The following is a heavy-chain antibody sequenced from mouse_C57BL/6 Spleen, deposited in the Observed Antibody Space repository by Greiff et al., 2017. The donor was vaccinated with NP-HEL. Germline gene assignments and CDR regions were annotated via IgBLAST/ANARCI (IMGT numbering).Heavy chain of an antibody. J-gene: IGHJ2*01. CDR1: GFTFTDYY. CDR2: ISNKANGYTS. D-gene: IGHD1-1*01. V-gene: IGHV7-3*01. CDR3: AIAHTVEEDVDY. Sequence: VQLKESGGGLVQPGGSLSLSCAASGFTFTDYYMSWVRQPPGKALEWLGFISNKANGYTSEYSVSVKGRFTISRDYSQSHLYLQMNALRAEDRATYYSAIAHTVEEDVDYWGQGTTLTVSS.